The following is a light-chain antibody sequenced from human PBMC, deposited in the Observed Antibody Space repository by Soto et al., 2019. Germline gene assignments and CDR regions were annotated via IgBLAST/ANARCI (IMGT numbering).Light chain of an antibody. CDR2: DAS. J-gene: IGKJ5*01. CDR1: QDIGNY. V-gene: IGKV1-33*01. CDR3: QQYYSVPIT. Sequence: DIQMTQSPSSLSAAVGDRFTITCQASQDIGNYLNWYQQRPGKAPKLLILDASSLDTGVPSRFSGSGSGTDFTFTISSLQSEDIATYYCQQYYSVPITFGQGTRLEIK.